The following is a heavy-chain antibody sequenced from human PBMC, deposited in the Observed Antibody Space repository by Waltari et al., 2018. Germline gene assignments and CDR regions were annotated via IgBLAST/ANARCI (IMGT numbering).Heavy chain of an antibody. Sequence: EVQLVQSGAEVKKPGESLKISCKASGYIFTSYWIGWVRQRPGKGLEWIGTIYPEPGYSDIRYRPSFQGRVTISADKSFTTVYLHWSSLEASDTAIYYCVRCLLGGYERGWFDPWGQGTLVTVSS. CDR2: IYPEPGYSDI. D-gene: IGHD3-9*01. CDR1: GYIFTSYW. V-gene: IGHV5-51*01. J-gene: IGHJ5*02. CDR3: VRCLLGGYERGWFDP.